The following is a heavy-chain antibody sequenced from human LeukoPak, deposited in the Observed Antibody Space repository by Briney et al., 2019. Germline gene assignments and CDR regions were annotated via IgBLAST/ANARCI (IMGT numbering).Heavy chain of an antibody. Sequence: GASVKVSCKASGYIFTNYGLSWVRQAPGQGLEWMAWVSIYNGNTDYAQKVQGRLTMTTDTSTSTAYMELRSLRSDDTAVYYCARDAFRAQRGGALDIWGQGTMVTVSS. CDR1: GYIFTNYG. CDR3: ARDAFRAQRGGALDI. J-gene: IGHJ3*02. V-gene: IGHV1-18*01. CDR2: VSIYNGNT. D-gene: IGHD3-16*01.